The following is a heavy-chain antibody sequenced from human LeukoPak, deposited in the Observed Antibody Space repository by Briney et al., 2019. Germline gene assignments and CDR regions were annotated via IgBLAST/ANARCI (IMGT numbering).Heavy chain of an antibody. CDR3: ARQNWNDGWFDP. V-gene: IGHV4-38-2*01. CDR1: GYSISSGYY. CDR2: IYHSGST. D-gene: IGHD1-1*01. Sequence: PSETLSLTCAVSGYSISSGYYWSWIRQPPGKGLEWIGSIYHSGSTYYNPSLKSRVTISVDTSKNPISLKLSSVTAADAAVYYCARQNWNDGWFDPWGQGTLVTASS. J-gene: IGHJ5*02.